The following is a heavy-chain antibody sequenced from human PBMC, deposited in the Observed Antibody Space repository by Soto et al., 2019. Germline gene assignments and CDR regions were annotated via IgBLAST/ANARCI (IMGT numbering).Heavy chain of an antibody. CDR2: IRWNSGSI. D-gene: IGHD3-10*01. Sequence: EVQLVESGGGLVQPGRSLRLSCAASGFTFDDYAMHWVRQAPGKGLEWVSGIRWNSGSIGYADSVKGRFTISRDNAKNSLYLQMNSLRAEDTALYYCAKAENWFGQPYDYWCQGTLVTVSS. J-gene: IGHJ4*02. CDR1: GFTFDDYA. CDR3: AKAENWFGQPYDY. V-gene: IGHV3-9*01.